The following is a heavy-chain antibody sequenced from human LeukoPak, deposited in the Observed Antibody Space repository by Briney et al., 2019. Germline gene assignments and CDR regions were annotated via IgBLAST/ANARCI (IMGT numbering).Heavy chain of an antibody. J-gene: IGHJ6*03. CDR1: GYTFTGYY. CDR2: INPNSGGT. V-gene: IGHV1-2*02. D-gene: IGHD3-22*01. CDR3: ARVAYYYDSSGYYFEGNYYYYYYMDV. Sequence: ASVKVSCKASGYTFTGYYMHWVRQAPGQGLEWMGWINPNSGGTNYAQKFQGRVTITRDTSISTAYMELSRLRSDDTAVYYCARVAYYYDSSGYYFEGNYYYYYYMDVWGKGTTVTVSS.